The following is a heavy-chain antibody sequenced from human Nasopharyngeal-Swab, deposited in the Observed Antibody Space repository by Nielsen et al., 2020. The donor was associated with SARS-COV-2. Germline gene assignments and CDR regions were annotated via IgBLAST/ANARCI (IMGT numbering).Heavy chain of an antibody. D-gene: IGHD6-13*01. CDR1: GFNFSDYT. CDR2: VSGSYSGI. Sequence: GGSLRLSCAASGFNFSDYTMSGIRQARGKGLEYISSVSGSYSGIYYADSLQGRLTISRDNAKHSLYLQMNSLKTEDTAVYYCYLSAQLVRRAFDIWGQGTMVTVSS. V-gene: IGHV3-11*01. J-gene: IGHJ3*02. CDR3: YLSAQLVRRAFDI.